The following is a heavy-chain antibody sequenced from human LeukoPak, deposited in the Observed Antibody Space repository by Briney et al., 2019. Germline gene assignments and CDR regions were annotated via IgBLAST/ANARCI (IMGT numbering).Heavy chain of an antibody. CDR2: IYYSGST. CDR1: GVSISSSSYY. D-gene: IGHD1-26*01. CDR3: ARQGWELLSDWFDP. Sequence: SETLSLTCTVSGVSISSSSYYWGWIRQPPGTGLVWVGIIYYSGSTYYNPSLKSRVTISVDTYKNQFSLKLSSVTATDKAVYYCARQGWELLSDWFDPWGQGTLVTVSS. V-gene: IGHV4-39*01. J-gene: IGHJ5*02.